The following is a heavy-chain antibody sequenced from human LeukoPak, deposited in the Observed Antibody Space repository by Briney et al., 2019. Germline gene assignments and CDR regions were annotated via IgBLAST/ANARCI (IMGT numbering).Heavy chain of an antibody. V-gene: IGHV3-48*03. D-gene: IGHD3-22*01. J-gene: IGHJ4*02. CDR3: VRYYYDSSGYYYVLDY. Sequence: GGSLRLSYAASGFTFSSYEMNWVRQAPGKGLEWVSYISSSGSTIYYADSVKGRFTISRDNAKNSLYLQMNSLRAEDTAVYYCVRYYYDSSGYYYVLDYWGQGTLVTVSS. CDR2: ISSSGSTI. CDR1: GFTFSSYE.